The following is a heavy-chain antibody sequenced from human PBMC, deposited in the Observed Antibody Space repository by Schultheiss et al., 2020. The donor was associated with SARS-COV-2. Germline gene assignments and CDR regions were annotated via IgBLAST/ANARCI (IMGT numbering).Heavy chain of an antibody. CDR2: ISYDGSNK. D-gene: IGHD2-15*01. CDR1: GFTFSSYS. CDR3: VRDRSWWTPYNCFDL. J-gene: IGHJ5*02. V-gene: IGHV3-30*03. Sequence: GGSLRLSCAASGFTFSSYSMNWVRQAPGKGLEWVAVISYDGSNKYYADSVKGRFTISRDNSKNTLYLQMSSLRAGDTAVYYCVRDRSWWTPYNCFDLWGRGTLVTVSS.